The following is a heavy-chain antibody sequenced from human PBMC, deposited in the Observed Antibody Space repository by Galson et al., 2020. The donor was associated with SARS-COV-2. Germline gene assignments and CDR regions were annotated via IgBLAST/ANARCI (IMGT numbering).Heavy chain of an antibody. CDR2: IYYSGST. D-gene: IGHD4-4*01. CDR3: ARDRDSNLDY. V-gene: IGHV4-59*01. Sequence: SETLSLTCTVSGGSISSYYWSWIRQPPGKGLEWIGYIYYSGSTNYNPSLKSRVTISVDTSKNQFSLRLSSVTAADTAVYYCARDRDSNLDYWGQGTLVTVSS. CDR1: GGSISSYY. J-gene: IGHJ4*02.